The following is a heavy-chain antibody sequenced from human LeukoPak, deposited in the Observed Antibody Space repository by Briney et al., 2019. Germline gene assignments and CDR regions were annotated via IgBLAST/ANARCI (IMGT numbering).Heavy chain of an antibody. V-gene: IGHV3-21*04. Sequence: GGSLRLSCEGSGFTFSSYTMIWVRQAPGKGLEWLTSISSTSSYIYYADSVKGRFTISRDNAKNSLYLQMNSLKTEDTAVYYCTRQARLTGDPLDYWGQGTLVTVSS. J-gene: IGHJ4*02. D-gene: IGHD7-27*01. CDR1: GFTFSSYT. CDR2: ISSTSSYI. CDR3: TRQARLTGDPLDY.